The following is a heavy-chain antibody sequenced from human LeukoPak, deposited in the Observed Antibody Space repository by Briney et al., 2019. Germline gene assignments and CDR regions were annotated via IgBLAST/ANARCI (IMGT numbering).Heavy chain of an antibody. V-gene: IGHV3-21*01. J-gene: IGHJ4*02. D-gene: IGHD6-13*01. CDR1: GLTFSNYS. Sequence: PGGSLRLSCTASGLTFSNYSLNWVRQAPGKGLEWVSFISSSSSYIYYADSVKGRFTISRDNAKNSVYLQMNSLRDEDTALYYCARVITVAAAGPKELDKWGQGTLVIVSS. CDR3: ARVITVAAAGPKELDK. CDR2: ISSSSSYI.